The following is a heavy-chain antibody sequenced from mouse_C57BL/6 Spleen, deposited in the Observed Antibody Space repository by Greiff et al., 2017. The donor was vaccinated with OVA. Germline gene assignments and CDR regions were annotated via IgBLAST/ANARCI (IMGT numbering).Heavy chain of an antibody. CDR2: IDPSDSYT. CDR3: ARSDLGRYYSIDF. Sequence: VQLQQPGAELVMPGASVKLSCKASGYTFTSYWMHWVKQRPGQGLEWIGEIDPSDSYTNSNQKFKGKSTLTVDKSSRTAYMQLSILTSEDSSVYYCARSDLGRYYSIDFWGPGTSVTVSS. D-gene: IGHD4-1*01. V-gene: IGHV1-69*01. CDR1: GYTFTSYW. J-gene: IGHJ4*01.